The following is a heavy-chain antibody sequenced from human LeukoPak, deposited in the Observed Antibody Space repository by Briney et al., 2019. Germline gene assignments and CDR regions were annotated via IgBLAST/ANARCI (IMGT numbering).Heavy chain of an antibody. V-gene: IGHV1-69*13. D-gene: IGHD2-15*01. CDR2: IIPIFGTA. CDR3: ARDVVVAATLFDY. J-gene: IGHJ4*02. CDR1: GGTFSSYA. Sequence: ASVKVSCKASGGTFSSYAISWVRQAPGQGLEWMGGIIPIFGTANYAQKFQGRVTITADESTSTAYMELSSLRSEDTAVYYCARDVVVAATLFDYWGQGALVTVSS.